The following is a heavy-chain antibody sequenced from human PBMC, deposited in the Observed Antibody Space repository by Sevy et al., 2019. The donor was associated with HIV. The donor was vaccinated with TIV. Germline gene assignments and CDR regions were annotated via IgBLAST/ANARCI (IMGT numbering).Heavy chain of an antibody. CDR3: ARGGAYDYVWGSYPGDY. V-gene: IGHV1-2*02. CDR2: INPNSGGT. J-gene: IGHJ4*02. Sequence: ASVKVSCKASGYTFTGYYMHWVRQAPGQGLEWMGWINPNSGGTNYAQKFQGRVTMTRDTSISTAYMELSRLRSDDTAVYYCARGGAYDYVWGSYPGDYWGQGTLVTVSS. D-gene: IGHD3-16*02. CDR1: GYTFTGYY.